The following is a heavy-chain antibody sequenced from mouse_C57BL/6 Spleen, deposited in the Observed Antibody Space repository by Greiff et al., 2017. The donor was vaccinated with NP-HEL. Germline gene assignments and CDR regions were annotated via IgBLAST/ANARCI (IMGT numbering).Heavy chain of an antibody. CDR1: GYTFTSYW. Sequence: QVQLQQPGAELVMPGASVKLSCKASGYTFTSYWMHWVKQRPGQGLEWIGEIDPSDSYTNYNQKFKGKSTLTVDKSSSTAYMQLSSLTSEDSAVYYCARSYYYGSSYPYYYAMDCWGQGTSVTVSS. D-gene: IGHD1-1*01. CDR2: IDPSDSYT. J-gene: IGHJ4*01. CDR3: ARSYYYGSSYPYYYAMDC. V-gene: IGHV1-69*01.